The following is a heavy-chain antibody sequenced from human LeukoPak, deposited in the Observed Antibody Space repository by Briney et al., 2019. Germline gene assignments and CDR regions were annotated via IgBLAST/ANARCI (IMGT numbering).Heavy chain of an antibody. J-gene: IGHJ4*02. CDR1: GFTFSSFS. D-gene: IGHD2-21*01. V-gene: IGHV3-30-3*01. CDR2: ISYDGNNK. Sequence: GGSLRLSCAASGFTFSSFSMHWVRQAPGKGLEWVAVISYDGNNKHYADSVKGRFTISRDNSKNTLFLQINSLRADDTVVYHCAKGVRAPAGPFFDYWGQGTLVTVSS. CDR3: AKGVRAPAGPFFDY.